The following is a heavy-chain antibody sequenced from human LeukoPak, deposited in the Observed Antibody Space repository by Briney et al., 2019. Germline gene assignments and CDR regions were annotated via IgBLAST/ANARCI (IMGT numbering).Heavy chain of an antibody. CDR3: ARRSSDYSYFDY. Sequence: GESLKISCKGSGYSLTSYWIAWVRQMPGKGLEWMGIIYPGDSDTRYSPSFQGQVTISADKSINTAYLQWSSLKASDTAMYYCARRSSDYSYFDYWGQGTLVTVSS. CDR1: GYSLTSYW. V-gene: IGHV5-51*01. D-gene: IGHD3-22*01. J-gene: IGHJ4*02. CDR2: IYPGDSDT.